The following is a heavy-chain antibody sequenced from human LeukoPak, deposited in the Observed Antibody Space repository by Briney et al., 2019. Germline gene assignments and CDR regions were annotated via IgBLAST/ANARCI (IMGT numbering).Heavy chain of an antibody. CDR1: GGSISSYY. Sequence: SETLSLTCTVSGGSISSYYWSWIRQPPGKGPEWIGYIYYSGSTNYNPSLKSRVTISVDTSKNQFSLKLSSVTAADTAVYYCARSKEITMVRGVIISRWFDPWGQGTLVTVSS. CDR3: ARSKEITMVRGVIISRWFDP. D-gene: IGHD3-10*01. CDR2: IYYSGST. V-gene: IGHV4-59*01. J-gene: IGHJ5*02.